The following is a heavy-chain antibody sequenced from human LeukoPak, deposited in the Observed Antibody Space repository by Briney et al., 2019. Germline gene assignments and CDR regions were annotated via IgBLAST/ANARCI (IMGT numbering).Heavy chain of an antibody. Sequence: SETLSLTCTVSGGSISSSSYYWGWIRQPPGKGLEWIGSIYYSGSTYYNPSLKSRVTISVDTSKNQFSLKLSSVTAADTAVYYCARRGYGSSWPYYYGMDVWGQGTTVTVSS. D-gene: IGHD6-13*01. V-gene: IGHV4-39*01. J-gene: IGHJ6*02. CDR3: ARRGYGSSWPYYYGMDV. CDR2: IYYSGST. CDR1: GGSISSSSYY.